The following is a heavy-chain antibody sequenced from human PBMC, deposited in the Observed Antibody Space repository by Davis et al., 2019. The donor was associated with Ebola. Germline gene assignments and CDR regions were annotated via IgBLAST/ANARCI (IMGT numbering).Heavy chain of an antibody. J-gene: IGHJ4*02. CDR3: ARERAYYYGSGSSFDY. D-gene: IGHD3-10*01. Sequence: GGSLRPSCAASGFTSSSYAMHWVRQAPGKGLEWVAFISYDGTNKYYADSVKGRFTISSDNSKNTLYLQMNSLRAKDTAVYYCARERAYYYGSGSSFDYWGQGTLVTVSS. CDR2: ISYDGTNK. CDR1: GFTSSSYA. V-gene: IGHV3-30-3*01.